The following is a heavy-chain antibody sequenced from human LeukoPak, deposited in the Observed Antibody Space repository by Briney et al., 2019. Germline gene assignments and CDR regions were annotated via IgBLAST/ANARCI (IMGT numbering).Heavy chain of an antibody. J-gene: IGHJ5*02. D-gene: IGHD3-10*01. CDR2: IYYSGST. CDR3: ARIYGRPPRFDP. Sequence: SETLSLTCSVAGGSISSYYWSWIRQPPGKGLEGIGYIYYSGSTNYNPSLKSRVTISVDTSKHQFSLKLSSVTAADTAVYYCARIYGRPPRFDPWGQGTLVTVSS. V-gene: IGHV4-59*01. CDR1: GGSISSYY.